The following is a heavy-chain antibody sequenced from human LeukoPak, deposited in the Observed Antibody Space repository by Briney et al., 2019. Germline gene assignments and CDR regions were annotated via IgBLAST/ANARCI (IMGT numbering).Heavy chain of an antibody. J-gene: IGHJ4*02. V-gene: IGHV3-23*01. CDR1: GFTFRSYA. D-gene: IGHD5-18*01. Sequence: GGSLRLSCAASGFTFRSYAMRWVRQAPGKGLEWVSTVTGRGDSTYYADSVKGRFTISRDNSKNTLFLQMDSLRAEDTALYYCAKGARGGYSEPFCDYWGQGTLVTVSS. CDR2: VTGRGDST. CDR3: AKGARGGYSEPFCDY.